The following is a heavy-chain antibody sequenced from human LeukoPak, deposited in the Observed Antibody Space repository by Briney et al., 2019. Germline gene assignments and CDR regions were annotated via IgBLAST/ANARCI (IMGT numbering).Heavy chain of an antibody. D-gene: IGHD3-10*01. CDR2: ISERGGST. V-gene: IGHV3-23*01. J-gene: IGHJ4*02. CDR1: GITLSNYG. Sequence: GGSLRLSCVVSGITLSNYGMSWVRQAPGKGLEWVSGISERGGSTNYADSVKGRFIISRNTSKNTVYLQMNSLRVEDTAVYFCAKRGIVIRAVIIIGFHKEAYYFDYWGQGSLVTVSS. CDR3: AKRGIVIRAVIIIGFHKEAYYFDY.